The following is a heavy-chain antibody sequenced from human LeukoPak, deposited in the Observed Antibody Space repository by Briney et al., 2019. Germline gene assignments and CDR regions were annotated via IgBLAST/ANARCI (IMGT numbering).Heavy chain of an antibody. CDR2: ISGSGGST. D-gene: IGHD2-2*01. V-gene: IGHV3-23*01. CDR3: AKERDVVPAAYFDY. Sequence: GGSLRLSCAASGFTFSNYAMSWVRQAPGKGLEWVSAISGSGGSTHYADSVKGRFTISRDNSKNTLYLQMNSLRAEDTAIYYCAKERDVVPAAYFDYWGQGTLVTVSS. J-gene: IGHJ4*02. CDR1: GFTFSNYA.